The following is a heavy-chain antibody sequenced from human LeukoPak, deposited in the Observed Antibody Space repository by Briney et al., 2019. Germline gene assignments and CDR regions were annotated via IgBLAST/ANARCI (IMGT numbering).Heavy chain of an antibody. J-gene: IGHJ5*02. V-gene: IGHV3-11*01. CDR2: ISSSSSNI. Sequence: GGSLRLSCIGSGFAFSDYGMSWIRQAPGKGLEWVSYISSSSSNIYYADSVKGRFTISRDNAKNTLYLQMNSLRAEDTAVYYCTSEHLLWFGELFFTWFDPWGQGTLVTVSS. D-gene: IGHD3-10*01. CDR3: TSEHLLWFGELFFTWFDP. CDR1: GFAFSDYG.